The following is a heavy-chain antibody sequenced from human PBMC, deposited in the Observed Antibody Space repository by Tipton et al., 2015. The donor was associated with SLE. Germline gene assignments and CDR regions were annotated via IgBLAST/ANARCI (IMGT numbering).Heavy chain of an antibody. V-gene: IGHV4-39*07. CDR2: IYYNGFS. CDR3: ARDRGSGSYYTHDAFDI. D-gene: IGHD3-10*01. CDR1: GDSITSGPYY. J-gene: IGHJ3*02. Sequence: TLSLTCTISGDSITSGPYYWAWIRQPPGKGLEWIGTIYYNGFSYQSPSLKSRITMSVDTSKNQFSLKLSSVTAADTAVYYCARDRGSGSYYTHDAFDIWGQGTMVTVSS.